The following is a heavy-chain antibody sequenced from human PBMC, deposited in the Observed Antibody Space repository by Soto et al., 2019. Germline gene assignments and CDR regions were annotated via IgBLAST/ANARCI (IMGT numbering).Heavy chain of an antibody. CDR2: IGTAGDT. J-gene: IGHJ5*02. Sequence: EVQLVESGGGLVQPGGSLRLSCAASGFTFSSYDMHWVRQATGKGLEWVSTIGTAGDTYYPGSVKGRFTISRENAKNSLYLQMNSLRAGDTAVYYCSRGSSSSWYAWKNWFDPWGQGTLVTVSS. D-gene: IGHD6-13*01. CDR3: SRGSSSSWYAWKNWFDP. V-gene: IGHV3-13*01. CDR1: GFTFSSYD.